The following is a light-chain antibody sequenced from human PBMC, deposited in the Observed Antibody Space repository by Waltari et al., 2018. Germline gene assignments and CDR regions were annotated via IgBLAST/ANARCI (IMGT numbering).Light chain of an antibody. Sequence: QSVLTQPPSASGTPGQRVTISCSGSTSNVGSNVVNWYHHLPGTAPKLLIFTDRHRASGVPDRCSGSRSATSASLAISGLQSDDESTYYCASWDDRLDAYVFGTGTWVTVL. CDR2: TDR. J-gene: IGLJ1*01. CDR3: ASWDDRLDAYV. V-gene: IGLV1-44*01. CDR1: TSNVGSNV.